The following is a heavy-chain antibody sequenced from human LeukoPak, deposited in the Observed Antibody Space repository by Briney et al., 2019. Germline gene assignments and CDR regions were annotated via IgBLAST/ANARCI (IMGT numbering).Heavy chain of an antibody. CDR2: IIPIFGTA. J-gene: IGHJ4*02. Sequence: GASVKVSCKASGGTFSSYAISWVRQAPGQGLEWMGGIIPIFGTANYAQKFQGRVTITADESTSTAYMELSSLRSEDTAVYYCATVTQVPAGRDYWGQGTLVTVSS. CDR1: GGTFSSYA. CDR3: ATVTQVPAGRDY. V-gene: IGHV1-69*13. D-gene: IGHD2-2*01.